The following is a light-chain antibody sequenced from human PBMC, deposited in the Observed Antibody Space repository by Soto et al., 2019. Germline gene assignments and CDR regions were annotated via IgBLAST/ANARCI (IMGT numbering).Light chain of an antibody. CDR2: AAS. J-gene: IGKJ4*01. V-gene: IGKV3-11*01. CDR1: QSVSNY. Sequence: EIVLTQFPVTLSLSPGERATLSCRASQSVSNYLAWYQHKPGQAPRLLIYAASNRATGIPARFSGSGSGTDFTLTISSLEPEDFEVYYCQQRSSWPRTFGGGTKVEIK. CDR3: QQRSSWPRT.